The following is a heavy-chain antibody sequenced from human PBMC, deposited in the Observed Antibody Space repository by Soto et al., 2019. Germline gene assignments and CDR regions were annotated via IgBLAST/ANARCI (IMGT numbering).Heavy chain of an antibody. V-gene: IGHV3-23*01. J-gene: IGHJ4*02. CDR2: ISGSGGST. D-gene: IGHD2-15*01. Sequence: GGSLRLSCAASGFTFSSYAMSWVRQAPGKGLEWVSAISGSGGSTYYADSVKGRFTISRDNSKNTLYLQMNSLRAEDTAVYYCAKRGTCSGGSCYSYAEFDYWGQGTLVTVS. CDR1: GFTFSSYA. CDR3: AKRGTCSGGSCYSYAEFDY.